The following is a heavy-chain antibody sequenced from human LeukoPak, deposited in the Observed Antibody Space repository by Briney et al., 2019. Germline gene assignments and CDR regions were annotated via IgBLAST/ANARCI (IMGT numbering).Heavy chain of an antibody. CDR3: TTTGSSSSRGWYYYYYMDV. V-gene: IGHV3-15*01. J-gene: IGHJ6*03. Sequence: GGSLRLSCAASGFTFSNAWMSWVRQAPGKGLEWVGRIKSKTDGGTTDYAAPVKGRFTISRDDSKNTLYLQMNSLKTEDTAVYYCTTTGSSSSRGWYYYYYMDVWGKGTTVTVSS. CDR1: GFTFSNAW. D-gene: IGHD6-6*01. CDR2: IKSKTDGGTT.